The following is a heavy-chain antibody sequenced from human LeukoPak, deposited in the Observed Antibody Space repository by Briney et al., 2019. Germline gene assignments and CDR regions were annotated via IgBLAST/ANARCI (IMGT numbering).Heavy chain of an antibody. V-gene: IGHV1-69*13. CDR1: GGTFSSYA. J-gene: IGHJ3*02. D-gene: IGHD3-16*02. Sequence: EASVKVSCKASGGTFSSYAISWVRQAPGQGLEWMGGIIPIFGTANYAQKFQGRVTITADESTSTAYMELSSLRSEDTAVYYCARELSWAFDIWGQGTMVTVSP. CDR2: IIPIFGTA. CDR3: ARELSWAFDI.